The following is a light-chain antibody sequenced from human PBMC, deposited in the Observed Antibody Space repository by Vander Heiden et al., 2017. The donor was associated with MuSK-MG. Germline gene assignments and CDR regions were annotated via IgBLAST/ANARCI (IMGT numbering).Light chain of an antibody. CDR2: VAT. CDR1: QVVSRY. V-gene: IGKV3-11*01. J-gene: IGKJ2*01. Sequence: EILLPQSPSTLSLSPAERATLSCRFSQVVSRYFAWYQQKPGQPRRLLIYVATNSATSLPARFSGSGSTKDFPITISRLAPEDFAVYCYHHRSKCPNTFGQGTKMEIK. CDR3: HHRSKCPNT.